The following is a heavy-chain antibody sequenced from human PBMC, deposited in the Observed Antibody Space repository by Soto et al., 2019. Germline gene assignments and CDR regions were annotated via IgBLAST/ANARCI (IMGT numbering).Heavy chain of an antibody. J-gene: IGHJ6*02. CDR3: AKGDGFILAV. Sequence: EVQVLATGGGLIQPGGSLRLSCAASGFTVNSNYMSSVRQAPGEGLQWVSITNTGGTTYYADSVKGRFTVSRDNSKNTLYLQMNSLRAEDTAVYYCAKGDGFILAVWGQGTTVSVSS. CDR1: GFTVNSNY. V-gene: IGHV3-53*02. CDR2: TNTGGTT. D-gene: IGHD1-26*01.